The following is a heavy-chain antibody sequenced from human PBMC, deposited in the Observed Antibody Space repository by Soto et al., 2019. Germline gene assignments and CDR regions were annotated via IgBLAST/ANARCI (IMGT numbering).Heavy chain of an antibody. CDR1: GFTFSSYG. CDR2: IWYDGSNK. CDR3: AKDLSIAARRYYFDY. V-gene: IGHV3-33*06. D-gene: IGHD6-6*01. J-gene: IGHJ4*02. Sequence: PGGSLRLSCAASGFTFSSYGMHWVRQAPGKGLEWVAVIWYDGSNKYYADSVKGRFTISRDNSKNTLYLQMNSLRAEDTAVYYCAKDLSIAARRYYFDYWGQGTLVTVSS.